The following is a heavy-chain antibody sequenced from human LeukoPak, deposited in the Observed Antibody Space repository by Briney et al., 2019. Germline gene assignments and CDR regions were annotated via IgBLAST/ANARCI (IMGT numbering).Heavy chain of an antibody. V-gene: IGHV3-23*01. Sequence: PGGSLRLSCAASGFTFSSYAMSWVRQAPGKGLEWVSAISGSGGRTYYADSVKGRFTISRDNSKNTLYLQMNSLRAEDTAVYYCAKNLACSSCYELGAFDIWGQGTMVTVSS. CDR2: ISGSGGRT. J-gene: IGHJ3*02. CDR1: GFTFSSYA. CDR3: AKNLACSSCYELGAFDI. D-gene: IGHD2-2*01.